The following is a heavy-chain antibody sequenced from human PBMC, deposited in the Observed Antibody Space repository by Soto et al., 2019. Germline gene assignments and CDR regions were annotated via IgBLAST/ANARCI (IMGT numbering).Heavy chain of an antibody. J-gene: IGHJ4*02. CDR3: ARSSYDYVWGSYHQPDY. CDR2: IYYSGST. V-gene: IGHV4-30-4*01. Sequence: QVQLQESGPGLVKPSQTLSLTCTVSGGSISSGDYYWSWIRQPPGKGLEWIGNIYYSGSTYYNPSIKVPLTISIDPSKTYCALKPSSVSAADTAGYYCARSSYDYVWGSYHQPDYCGQGTLVPVST. D-gene: IGHD3-16*02. CDR1: GGSISSGDYY.